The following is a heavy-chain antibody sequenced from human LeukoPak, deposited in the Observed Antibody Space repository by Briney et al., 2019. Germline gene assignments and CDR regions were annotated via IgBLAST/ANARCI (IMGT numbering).Heavy chain of an antibody. CDR1: GFTFSACE. CDR3: ARVATMVRVPLDALDI. V-gene: IGHV3-48*03. D-gene: IGHD3-10*01. Sequence: GGSLRLSCAISGFTFSACELTWVRQAPGKGLEWVSYISRSGSTRYYADSVKGRFTISRDNTKNSLYLQMNSVRAEDTAVYYCARVATMVRVPLDALDIWGQGTMVSVSS. J-gene: IGHJ3*02. CDR2: ISRSGSTR.